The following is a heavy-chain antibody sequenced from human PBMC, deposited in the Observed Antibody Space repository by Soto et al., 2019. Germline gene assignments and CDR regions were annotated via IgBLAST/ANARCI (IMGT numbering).Heavy chain of an antibody. D-gene: IGHD3-22*01. CDR1: GYTFTSYG. CDR2: MSAYNGNT. J-gene: IGHJ4*02. Sequence: QVQLVQSGAEVKKPGASLKVSCKASGYTFTSYGISWVRQAPGEGLEWMGWMSAYNGNTNYAQKLQGRVTMTTDTSTSSAYMELRSLRSDDTAVYYCARDRHDSSGYYSEYWGQGTLVTVSS. V-gene: IGHV1-18*01. CDR3: ARDRHDSSGYYSEY.